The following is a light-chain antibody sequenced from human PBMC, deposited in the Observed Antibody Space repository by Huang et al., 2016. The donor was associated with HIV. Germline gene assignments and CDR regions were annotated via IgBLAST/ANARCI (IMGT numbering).Light chain of an antibody. Sequence: DIQMTQSPSSLSASVGDRVTITCRTSQSINTYLNWYQQNPGKAPILLIYAASSLQSGVPSRFRGSGSGTDFALTISSLQPEDFATYYCQQTYSTITFGQGTQLEIK. CDR1: QSINTY. CDR2: AAS. J-gene: IGKJ5*01. CDR3: QQTYSTIT. V-gene: IGKV1-39*01.